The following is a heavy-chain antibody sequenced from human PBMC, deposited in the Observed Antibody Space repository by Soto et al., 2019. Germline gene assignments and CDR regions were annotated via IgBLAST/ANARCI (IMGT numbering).Heavy chain of an antibody. Sequence: ASVKVSCKASGYTFTSYAMQWVRQAPGQRLEWMGWINAGNGNTKYSQKFQGRVTITRDTSASTAYMELSSLRSEDTAVYYCARGPGGPDGPGDYWGQGTLVTVSS. D-gene: IGHD2-15*01. CDR2: INAGNGNT. CDR1: GYTFTSYA. J-gene: IGHJ4*02. V-gene: IGHV1-3*01. CDR3: ARGPGGPDGPGDY.